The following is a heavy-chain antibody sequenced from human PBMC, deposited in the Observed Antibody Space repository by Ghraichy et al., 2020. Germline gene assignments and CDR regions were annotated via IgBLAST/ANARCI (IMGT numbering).Heavy chain of an antibody. J-gene: IGHJ4*02. CDR2: IFSNGNT. D-gene: IGHD1-26*01. CDR3: ARLCGDSLPGRGQAREDH. V-gene: IGHV4-4*07. CDR1: GTSVVGTF. Sequence: SETLSLTCSVSGTSVVGTFWTWFRQPAGRGLEWIGRIFSNGNTIYNPSLSSRVSMSIDTSRNQFSLKLTSATAADTATYFCARLCGDSLPGRGQAREDHWGEGTLVAVSS.